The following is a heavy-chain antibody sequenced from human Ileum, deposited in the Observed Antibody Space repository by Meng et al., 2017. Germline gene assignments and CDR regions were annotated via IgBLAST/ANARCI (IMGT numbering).Heavy chain of an antibody. CDR1: GGAFDGYY. CDR2: INHSGST. J-gene: IGHJ4*02. Sequence: QAQLQQWGAGLLKPSETLSLSCAVYGGAFDGYYWTWIRQSPGKGLEWIGEINHSGSTNFNPSLKSRVTMLVDTSKKQFSLNLTSVTAADTAMYYCARGGTAYFDYWGQGTLVTVSS. CDR3: ARGGTAYFDY. V-gene: IGHV4-34*01. D-gene: IGHD1-1*01.